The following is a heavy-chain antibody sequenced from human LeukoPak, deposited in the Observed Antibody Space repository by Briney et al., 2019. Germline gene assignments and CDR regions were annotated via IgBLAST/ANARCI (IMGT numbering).Heavy chain of an antibody. V-gene: IGHV3-21*01. Sequence: SGGSLRLSCAASGFTFSSYSMNWVRQAPGKGLEWVSSISSSSSYIYYADSVKGRFTISRDNAKNSLYLQMNSLRAEDTAVYYCARGLAAAGSDFDYWGQGTLVTVSS. CDR2: ISSSSSYI. CDR1: GFTFSSYS. J-gene: IGHJ4*02. CDR3: ARGLAAAGSDFDY. D-gene: IGHD6-13*01.